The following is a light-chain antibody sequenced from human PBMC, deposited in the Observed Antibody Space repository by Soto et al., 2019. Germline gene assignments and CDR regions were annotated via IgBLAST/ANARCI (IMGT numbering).Light chain of an antibody. CDR1: QSVSSSY. V-gene: IGKV3-20*01. Sequence: EIVLTQSPGTLSLSPGERATLSCMASQSVSSSYLARYQQKPGQAPRLLIYGASSRATGIPARFSGSGSGTEFTLTISSLQSEDFAVYYCQQHDNWPPITFGQGTRLEI. J-gene: IGKJ5*01. CDR3: QQHDNWPPIT. CDR2: GAS.